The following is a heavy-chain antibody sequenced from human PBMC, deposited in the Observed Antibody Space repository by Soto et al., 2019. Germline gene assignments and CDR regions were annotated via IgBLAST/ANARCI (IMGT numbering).Heavy chain of an antibody. D-gene: IGHD7-27*01. J-gene: IGHJ4*02. Sequence: PSETLSLTCAVSGYSISSGYYWGWIRQPPGKGLEWIGSIYHSGSTYYNPSLKSRVTISLDTSKNQFSLKLSSVTAADTAVYYCARAPGDLLYYFDYWGPGSLVTVS. CDR1: GYSISSGYY. CDR3: ARAPGDLLYYFDY. V-gene: IGHV4-38-2*01. CDR2: IYHSGST.